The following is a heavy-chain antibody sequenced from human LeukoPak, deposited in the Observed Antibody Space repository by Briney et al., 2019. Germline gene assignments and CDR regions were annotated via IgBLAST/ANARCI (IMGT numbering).Heavy chain of an antibody. CDR3: ARAPPSYYGSGSYEAISPNDY. D-gene: IGHD3-10*01. CDR2: ISAYNGNT. CDR1: GYTFTSYG. J-gene: IGHJ4*02. Sequence: ASVKVSCKASGYTFTSYGISWVRQAPGQGLEWMGWISAYNGNTNYAQKLQGRVTVTTDTSTSTAYMELRSLRSDDTAVYYCARAPPSYYGSGSYEAISPNDYWGQGTLVTVSS. V-gene: IGHV1-18*01.